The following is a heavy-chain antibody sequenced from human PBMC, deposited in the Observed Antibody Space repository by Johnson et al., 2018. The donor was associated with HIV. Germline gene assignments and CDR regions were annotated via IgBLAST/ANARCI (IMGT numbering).Heavy chain of an antibody. J-gene: IGHJ3*02. CDR3: ARDRGGYYSDSSGLDAFDI. D-gene: IGHD3-22*01. Sequence: VQLVESGGGVGRPGGSLKLSCVASGFTFDNYGMSWVRQGPGRGLEWVSGINWNGGKTNYVDSVKARFTISRDNAKNSLYLQLNSLRAEDTAVYYCARDRGGYYSDSSGLDAFDIWGQGTMVTVSS. CDR2: INWNGGKT. V-gene: IGHV3-20*04. CDR1: GFTFDNYG.